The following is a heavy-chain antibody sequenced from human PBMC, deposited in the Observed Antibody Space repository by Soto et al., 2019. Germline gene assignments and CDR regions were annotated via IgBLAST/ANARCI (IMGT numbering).Heavy chain of an antibody. V-gene: IGHV4-59*01. Sequence: PSETLSLTCTVSGGSISSYYWSWIRQPPGKGLEWIGYIYYSGSTNYNPSLKSRVTISVDTSKNQFSLKLSSVTAADTAVYYCARNFRYGDYPNYYYYYMDVWGKGITVTVSS. J-gene: IGHJ6*03. D-gene: IGHD4-17*01. CDR3: ARNFRYGDYPNYYYYYMDV. CDR2: IYYSGST. CDR1: GGSISSYY.